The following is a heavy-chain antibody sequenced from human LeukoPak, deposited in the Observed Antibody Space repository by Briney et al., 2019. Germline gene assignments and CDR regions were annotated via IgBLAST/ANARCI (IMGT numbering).Heavy chain of an antibody. J-gene: IGHJ4*02. D-gene: IGHD2-2*01. V-gene: IGHV3-21*04. CDR3: ARDSRHLTSTRGGLKESRGAFFDY. CDR2: ITNIGVYI. Sequence: GGSLRLSCAASGFTLSTYTMTWVRQTPGKGLQWVSSITNIGVYIYYADSVKGRFTISRDNAKKSLYLQMNSLRAEDTALYYCARDSRHLTSTRGGLKESRGAFFDYWGQGTLVTVSS. CDR1: GFTLSTYT.